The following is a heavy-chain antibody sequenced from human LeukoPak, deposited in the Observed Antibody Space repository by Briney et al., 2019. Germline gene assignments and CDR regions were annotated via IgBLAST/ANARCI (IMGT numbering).Heavy chain of an antibody. D-gene: IGHD6-19*01. V-gene: IGHV3-53*01. CDR3: ARDEKYSSGWEGAFDI. Sequence: GGSLRLSCAASGFTVSSNYMSWVRQAPGKGLEWVSVIYSGGSTYYADSVKGRFTISRDNSKNTLYLQMNSLRAEDTAVYYCARDEKYSSGWEGAFDIWGQGTMVTVSS. J-gene: IGHJ3*02. CDR1: GFTVSSNY. CDR2: IYSGGST.